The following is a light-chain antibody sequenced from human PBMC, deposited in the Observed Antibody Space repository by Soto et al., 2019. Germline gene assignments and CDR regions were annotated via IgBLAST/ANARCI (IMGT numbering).Light chain of an antibody. CDR1: HSVSTY. V-gene: IGKV3-11*01. J-gene: IGKJ2*01. Sequence: EIVVTQSPATLSLSPGERATLSCRASHSVSTYLAWYQQKPGQAPRLLIYGASIRATGVPDRFSGSGSGTDFTISISSLEPEDFAVYYCQQRSDWRYTFGQGTKLEI. CDR2: GAS. CDR3: QQRSDWRYT.